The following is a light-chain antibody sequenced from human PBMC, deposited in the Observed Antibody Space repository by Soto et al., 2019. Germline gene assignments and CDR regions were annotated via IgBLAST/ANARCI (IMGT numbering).Light chain of an antibody. CDR3: QQLKT. CDR1: QGISSY. V-gene: IGKV1-9*01. CDR2: AAS. J-gene: IGKJ1*01. Sequence: DIQLTQSPSFLSASVGDRVTITCRASQGISSYLAWYQQKPGKAPKLLIYAASTLQSGVPSRFSGSGSGTEFTLTISSLQPEDFATYYCQQLKTFGQGTKVEI.